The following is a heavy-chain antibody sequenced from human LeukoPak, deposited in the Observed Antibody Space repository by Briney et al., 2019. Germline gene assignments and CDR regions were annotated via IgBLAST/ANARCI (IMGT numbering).Heavy chain of an antibody. CDR3: ARDEITYYYDSSGLAGMDV. J-gene: IGHJ6*02. V-gene: IGHV3-11*01. D-gene: IGHD3-22*01. Sequence: TGGSLRLSCAASGFTFSDYYMSWIRQAPGKGLEWVSYISSSGSTIYYADSVKGRFTISRDNAKNSLYLQMNSPRAEDTAVYYCARDEITYYYDSSGLAGMDVWGQGTTVTVSS. CDR2: ISSSGSTI. CDR1: GFTFSDYY.